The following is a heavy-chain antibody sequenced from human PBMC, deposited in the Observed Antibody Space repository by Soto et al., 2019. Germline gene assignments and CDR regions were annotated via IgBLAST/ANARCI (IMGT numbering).Heavy chain of an antibody. CDR3: ARDLRLEHTGGFDY. D-gene: IGHD1-1*01. CDR1: RDRVYISV. Sequence: SAKIGSASSRDRVYISVVTGVLQTPGQGLEWMGGIIPIFGTANYAQKFQGRVTVTADESTSTAYMELSSLRSEDTAVYYCARDLRLEHTGGFDYWGQGTLVTVSS. V-gene: IGHV1-69*13. J-gene: IGHJ4*02. CDR2: IIPIFGTA.